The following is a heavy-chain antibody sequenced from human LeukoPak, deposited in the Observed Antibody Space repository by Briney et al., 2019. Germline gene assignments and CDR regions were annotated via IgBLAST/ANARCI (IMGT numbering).Heavy chain of an antibody. J-gene: IGHJ6*03. CDR2: PIFGTA. V-gene: IGHV1-69*01. Sequence: PIFGTANYAQKFQGIVTITADESTSTAYMELSSLRSEDTAVYYCARRLTGEGYYYYYMDVWGKGTTVTVSS. D-gene: IGHD3-10*01. CDR3: ARRLTGEGYYYYYMDV.